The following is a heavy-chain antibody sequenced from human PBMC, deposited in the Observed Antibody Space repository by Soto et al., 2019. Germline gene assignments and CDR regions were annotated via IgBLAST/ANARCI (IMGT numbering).Heavy chain of an antibody. CDR1: GFTFSRHG. Sequence: GVSLRLSCAASGFTFSRHGMHWVRQAPGKGLEWVAIIWYDGSNEYYADSVKGRFTISRDNSKNTLYLQMSSLRVDDTAVYYCARDYTSTGYGLVYWGQGALVTVSS. V-gene: IGHV3-33*01. CDR2: IWYDGSNE. J-gene: IGHJ4*02. CDR3: ARDYTSTGYGLVY. D-gene: IGHD6-25*01.